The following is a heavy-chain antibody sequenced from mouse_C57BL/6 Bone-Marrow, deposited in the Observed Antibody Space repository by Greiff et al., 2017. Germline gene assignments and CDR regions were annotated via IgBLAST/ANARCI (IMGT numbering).Heavy chain of an antibody. CDR3: ASFYGCGAAWLAY. V-gene: IGHV1-81*01. CDR2: IYPRSGST. CDR1: GYTFTSYG. J-gene: IGHJ3*01. D-gene: IGHD2-2*01. Sequence: VQRVESGAELARPGASVKLSCKASGYTFTSYGISWVKQRTGQGLEWIGEIYPRSGSTYYNEKFKGKATLTADKSSSTAYMELRSLTSEDSAVYFCASFYGCGAAWLAYWGRGTLVTVSA.